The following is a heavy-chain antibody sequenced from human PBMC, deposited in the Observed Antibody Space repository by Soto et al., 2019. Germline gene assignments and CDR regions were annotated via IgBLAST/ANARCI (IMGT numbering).Heavy chain of an antibody. Sequence: SETLSLTCTVSGGSVSSGSYYWSWIRQPPGKGLEWIGYIYYSGSTNYNPSLKSRVTISVDTSKNQFSLKLSSVTAADTAVYYCARDLGPYYGSGSFFDYWGQGTLVTVSS. CDR2: IYYSGST. CDR1: GGSVSSGSYY. J-gene: IGHJ4*02. D-gene: IGHD3-10*01. V-gene: IGHV4-61*01. CDR3: ARDLGPYYGSGSFFDY.